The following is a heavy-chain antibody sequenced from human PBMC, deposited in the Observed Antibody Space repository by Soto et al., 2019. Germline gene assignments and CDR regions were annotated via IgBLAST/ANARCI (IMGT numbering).Heavy chain of an antibody. CDR1: GFTFDDYA. J-gene: IGHJ4*02. D-gene: IGHD3-22*01. Sequence: EVQLVESGGGLVQPGRSLRLSCAASGFTFDDYAMHWVRQVPGKGLEWISGIRWNSGDIGYADAVKGRFTISRDNAKNSLSLQINSLRPEDTALYFCAKGTGVYYDTSADDYWGQGTLVTVSS. V-gene: IGHV3-9*01. CDR3: AKGTGVYYDTSADDY. CDR2: IRWNSGDI.